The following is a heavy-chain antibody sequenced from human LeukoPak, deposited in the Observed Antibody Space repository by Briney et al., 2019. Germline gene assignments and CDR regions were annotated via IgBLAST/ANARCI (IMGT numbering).Heavy chain of an antibody. J-gene: IGHJ6*03. V-gene: IGHV4-4*09. Sequence: SETLSLTCTVSGGSTSSYYWSWIRQPPGEGLEWIGYIYTSGSTNYNPSLKSRVTISVDTSKNQFSLKLSSVTAADTAVYYCARQATVVGYYYYYYMDVWGKGTTVTVSS. D-gene: IGHD4-23*01. CDR1: GGSTSSYY. CDR2: IYTSGST. CDR3: ARQATVVGYYYYYYMDV.